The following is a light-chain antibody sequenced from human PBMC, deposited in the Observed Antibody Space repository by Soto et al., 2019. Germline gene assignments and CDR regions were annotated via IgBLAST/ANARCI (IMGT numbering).Light chain of an antibody. V-gene: IGLV2-14*01. CDR1: SNDVGGYNY. Sequence: QSALTQPASVSGSPGQSITIFCTGNSNDVGGYNYVSWYQQHPDKAPEHKIYEDSNRPSGASHRFSGAKSGNMTSLTSSGLPSEYEDDYFCSSYTRNSTPVFGGGTKLTV. CDR3: SSYTRNSTPV. J-gene: IGLJ2*01. CDR2: EDS.